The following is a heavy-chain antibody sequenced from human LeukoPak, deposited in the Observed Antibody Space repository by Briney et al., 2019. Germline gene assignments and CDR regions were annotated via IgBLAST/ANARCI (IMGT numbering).Heavy chain of an antibody. V-gene: IGHV5-51*01. CDR2: IYPGDSDT. CDR1: GYSFATCW. J-gene: IGHJ4*02. CDR3: TRRMVSTEELDY. D-gene: IGHD5/OR15-5a*01. Sequence: GESLKISCKGSGYSFATCWIAWVRQMPGKGLEWMGIIYPGDSDTRYSPSFQGQVTISADKSISTAYLQWGSLKASDTAMYYCTRRMVSTEELDYWGQGTLVTVSS.